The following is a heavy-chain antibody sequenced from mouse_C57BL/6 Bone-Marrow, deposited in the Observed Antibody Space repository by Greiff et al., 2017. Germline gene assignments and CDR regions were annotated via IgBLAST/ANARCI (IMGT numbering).Heavy chain of an antibody. V-gene: IGHV1-69*01. CDR2: IDPSDSYT. CDR1: GYTFTSYW. Sequence: QVQLQQPGAELVMPGASVKLSCKASGYTFTSYWMHWVKQRPGPGLEWIGEIDPSDSYTNYNQKFKGKSTLNVDKYSSTAYMQLSSLTSEDSAVYYCAREGYDYDGFAYWGQGTLVTVSA. CDR3: AREGYDYDGFAY. D-gene: IGHD2-4*01. J-gene: IGHJ3*01.